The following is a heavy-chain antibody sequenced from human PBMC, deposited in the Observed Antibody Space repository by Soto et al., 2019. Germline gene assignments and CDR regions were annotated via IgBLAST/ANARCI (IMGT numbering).Heavy chain of an antibody. Sequence: SQTLSLTCXISGDSVSSNTAAWNWIRSSPSRGLGWLGRTYYRSNWRHDYAVSVKSRITVNPDTSKNHFSLQLNSVTPDDTAVYYCARGVAGTGFDLWGQGTLVTVSS. J-gene: IGHJ4*02. CDR2: TYYRSNWRH. CDR3: ARGVAGTGFDL. D-gene: IGHD6-19*01. V-gene: IGHV6-1*01. CDR1: GDSVSSNTAA.